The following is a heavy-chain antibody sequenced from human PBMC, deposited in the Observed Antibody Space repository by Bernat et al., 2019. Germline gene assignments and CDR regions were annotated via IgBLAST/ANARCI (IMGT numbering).Heavy chain of an antibody. J-gene: IGHJ3*02. Sequence: QVQLVESGGGLVKPGGSLRLSCAASGFTFSDYYMSWIRQAPGKGLEWVSYIGSSGSTIYYADSVKGRFTISRDNAKNSLYLQMNSLRAEDTAVYSCARARDYGDYVWRHAFDIWGQGTMVTVSS. V-gene: IGHV3-11*01. D-gene: IGHD4-17*01. CDR1: GFTFSDYY. CDR3: ARARDYGDYVWRHAFDI. CDR2: IGSSGSTI.